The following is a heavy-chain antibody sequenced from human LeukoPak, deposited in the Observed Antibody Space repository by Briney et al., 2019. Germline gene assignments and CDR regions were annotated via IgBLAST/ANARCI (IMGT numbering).Heavy chain of an antibody. CDR1: GFTLSSYW. J-gene: IGHJ4*02. D-gene: IGHD4-17*01. CDR2: VNSDGSTT. Sequence: GGSLRLSCAASGFTLSSYWMHWVRQAPGKGLVWVSRVNSDGSTTDYADSVKGRFTISRDNAKNTLYLQMNSLRVDDTAIYYCTRNALGYGDWDIWGQGTLVTVSS. V-gene: IGHV3-74*01. CDR3: TRNALGYGDWDI.